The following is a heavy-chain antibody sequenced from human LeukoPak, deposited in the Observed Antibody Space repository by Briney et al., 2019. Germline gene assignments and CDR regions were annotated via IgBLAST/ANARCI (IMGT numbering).Heavy chain of an antibody. CDR2: IFYSGST. Sequence: SETLSLTCSVSGGSISSSSYYWGWIRQPPGKGLEWIGSIFYSGSTYYNPSLESRVTISVDTSKNQFSLKLSSVTAADTAVYYCARQFYYDSGGSHYWGQGTLVTVSS. V-gene: IGHV4-39*01. CDR1: GGSISSSSYY. CDR3: ARQFYYDSGGSHY. D-gene: IGHD3-22*01. J-gene: IGHJ4*02.